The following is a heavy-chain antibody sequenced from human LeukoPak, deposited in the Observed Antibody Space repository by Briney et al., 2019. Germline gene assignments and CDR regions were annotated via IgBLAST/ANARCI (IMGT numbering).Heavy chain of an antibody. J-gene: IGHJ5*02. CDR2: IYTSGNT. Sequence: SETLSLTCTVSGGSISSYYWSWIRQPAGKGLEWIGRIYTSGNTNYNPSLKSRVTMSVDTSKNQFSLKLSSVTAADTAVYYCARGGRSGSRTGFDPWGQGTLVTVSS. CDR3: ARGGRSGSRTGFDP. D-gene: IGHD6-19*01. V-gene: IGHV4-4*07. CDR1: GGSISSYY.